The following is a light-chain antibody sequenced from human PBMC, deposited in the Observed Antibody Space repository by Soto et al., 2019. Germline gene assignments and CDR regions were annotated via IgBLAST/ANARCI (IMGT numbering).Light chain of an antibody. J-gene: IGLJ3*02. Sequence: QSVLTQPTSVSGAPRQRVTISCTGSSSNIGAGYDVHWYQQLPGTAPKVLIYGNSNRPSGLPDRFSGSKSGTSASLAITGLQAEDEADYYCQSYDSSLSGWVFGGGTKLTVL. CDR2: GNS. V-gene: IGLV1-40*01. CDR1: SSNIGAGYD. CDR3: QSYDSSLSGWV.